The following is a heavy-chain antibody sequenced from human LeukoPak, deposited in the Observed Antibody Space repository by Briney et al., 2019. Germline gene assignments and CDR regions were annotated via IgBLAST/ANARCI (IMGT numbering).Heavy chain of an antibody. Sequence: PSETLSLTCTVSGDSINSYYWSWIRQPPGKGLEWIGLIYYSGSTNYNPSLKSRVTISVDTSKNQFSLKLSTVTAADTAVYYCARPMTTVTADYYYYGMDVWGQGTTVTVSS. D-gene: IGHD4-17*01. CDR2: IYYSGST. J-gene: IGHJ6*02. CDR1: GDSINSYY. CDR3: ARPMTTVTADYYYYGMDV. V-gene: IGHV4-59*12.